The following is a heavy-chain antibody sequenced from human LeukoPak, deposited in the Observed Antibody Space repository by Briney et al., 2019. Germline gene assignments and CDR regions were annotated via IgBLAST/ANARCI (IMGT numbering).Heavy chain of an antibody. CDR2: ISSSGNTI. D-gene: IGHD2-2*01. CDR1: GFTFSDYY. V-gene: IGHV3-11*01. Sequence: PGGSLRLSCAASGFTFSDYYMSWIRQAPGKGLEWVSYISSSGNTIKYADSVKGRFTISRDNPKNSLYLQMNSLRGEDTAVYYCATMPYCSSATCYDFGMGVWGQGTTVTVSS. CDR3: ATMPYCSSATCYDFGMGV. J-gene: IGHJ6*02.